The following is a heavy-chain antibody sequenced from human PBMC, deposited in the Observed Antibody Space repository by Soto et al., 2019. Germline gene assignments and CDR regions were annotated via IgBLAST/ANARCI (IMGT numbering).Heavy chain of an antibody. D-gene: IGHD3-10*01. CDR1: GFIFSSYA. Sequence: GGSLILSCAASGFIFSSYAMSWVRQAPGKGLEWVSAISGTGGSTYYADSVKGRFTISRDNSKNTLYLQMNSLRAEDTAVYYCAKRGPRNDASGSDDWGQGTLVTVSS. J-gene: IGHJ4*02. CDR3: AKRGPRNDASGSDD. CDR2: ISGTGGST. V-gene: IGHV3-23*01.